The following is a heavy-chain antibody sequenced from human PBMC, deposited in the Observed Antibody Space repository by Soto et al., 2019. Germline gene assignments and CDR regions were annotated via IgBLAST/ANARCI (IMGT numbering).Heavy chain of an antibody. CDR2: ISSDGST. CDR1: GFTFSSYD. D-gene: IGHD1-1*01. Sequence: GGSLRLSCSASGFTFSSYDIHWVRQAPGKGLEYVSSISSDGSTYYAVSVKGRFTISRDDAKNTLYLQMNSLRAEDAAVYYCARETYRTFYFDNWGQGALVTV. CDR3: ARETYRTFYFDN. V-gene: IGHV3-64*04. J-gene: IGHJ4*02.